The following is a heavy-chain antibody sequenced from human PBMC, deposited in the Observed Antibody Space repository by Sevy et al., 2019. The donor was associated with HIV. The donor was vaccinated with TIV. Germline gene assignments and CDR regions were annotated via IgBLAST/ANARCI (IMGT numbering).Heavy chain of an antibody. J-gene: IGHJ4*02. V-gene: IGHV4-34*01. Sequence: SETLSLTCAVYGGSFSGYYWSWIRQPPGKGLEWIGEINHSGSTNYNPSLKSRVTISVDTSKNQFSLKLGSVTAADTAVYYCARRYDILTGFDYWGQGTLVTVSS. CDR1: GGSFSGYY. CDR3: ARRYDILTGFDY. D-gene: IGHD3-9*01. CDR2: INHSGST.